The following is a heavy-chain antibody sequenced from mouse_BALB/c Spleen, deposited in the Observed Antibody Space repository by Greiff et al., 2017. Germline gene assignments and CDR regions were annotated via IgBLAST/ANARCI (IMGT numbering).Heavy chain of an antibody. V-gene: IGHV7-3*02. CDR2: IRNKANGYTT. CDR1: GFTFTDYY. CDR3: ARLRYYAMDY. Sequence: EVKLMESGGGLVQPGGSLRLSCATSGFTFTDYYMSWVRQPPGKALEWLGFIRNKANGYTTEYSASVKGRFTISRDNSQSILYLQMNTLRAEDSATYYCARLRYYAMDYWGQGTSVTVSS. D-gene: IGHD2-12*01. J-gene: IGHJ4*01.